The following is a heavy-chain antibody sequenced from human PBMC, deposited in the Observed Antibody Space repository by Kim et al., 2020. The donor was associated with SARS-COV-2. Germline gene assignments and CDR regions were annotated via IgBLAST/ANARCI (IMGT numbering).Heavy chain of an antibody. CDR2: INHSGST. D-gene: IGHD3-3*01. CDR1: GGSFSGYY. J-gene: IGHJ5*02. V-gene: IGHV4-34*01. CDR3: ARGRVLRFLEWLADNWFDP. Sequence: SETLSLTCAVYGGSFSGYYWSWIRQPPGKGLEWIGEINHSGSTNYNPSLKSRVTISVDTSKNQFSLKLSSVTAADTAVYYCARGRVLRFLEWLADNWFDPWGQGTLVTVSS.